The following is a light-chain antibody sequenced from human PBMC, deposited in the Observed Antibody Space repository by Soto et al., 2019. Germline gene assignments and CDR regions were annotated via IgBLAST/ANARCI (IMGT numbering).Light chain of an antibody. V-gene: IGLV1-40*01. CDR3: QSYDRSLSGSV. CDR2: ANN. J-gene: IGLJ2*01. Sequence: QSVLTQPPSVSGAPGQRVTISCTGSTSNIGARYDVHWYQPLPGTAPKLLIYANNNRPSGVPDRFSGSKSGTSASLAITGLQAEDEADYYCQSYDRSLSGSVFGGGTKLTVL. CDR1: TSNIGARYD.